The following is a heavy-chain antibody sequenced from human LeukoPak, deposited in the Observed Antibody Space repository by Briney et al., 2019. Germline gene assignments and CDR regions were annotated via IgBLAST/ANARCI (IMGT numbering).Heavy chain of an antibody. CDR3: ASTHLGYCSSASCQNDY. CDR2: ISFDGST. D-gene: IGHD2-2*01. J-gene: IGHJ4*02. CDR1: GFTFSDYW. V-gene: IGHV3-74*01. Sequence: GGSLRLSCAASGFTFSDYWMHWVRQAPGKGLVWVSCISFDGSTTYADSVKGRFTISRDNSKNTLYLQMNSLRAEDTAVYYCASTHLGYCSSASCQNDYWGQGTLVTVSS.